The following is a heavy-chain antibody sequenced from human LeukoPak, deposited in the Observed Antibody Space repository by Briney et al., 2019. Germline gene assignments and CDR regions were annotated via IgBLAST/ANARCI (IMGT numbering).Heavy chain of an antibody. CDR2: ISAYNGNT. CDR1: GYTFTSYG. Sequence: GASVKVSCKASGYTFTSYGISWVRQAPGQGLEWMGWISAYNGNTNYAQKLQGRVTMTTDTSTSTAYMELRSLRSDDTAVYYCARDLYYYDSSGPGHGYYFDYWGQGTLVTVSP. V-gene: IGHV1-18*01. D-gene: IGHD3-22*01. J-gene: IGHJ4*02. CDR3: ARDLYYYDSSGPGHGYYFDY.